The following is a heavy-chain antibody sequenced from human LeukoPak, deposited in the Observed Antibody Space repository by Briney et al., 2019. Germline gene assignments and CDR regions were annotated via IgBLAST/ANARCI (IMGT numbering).Heavy chain of an antibody. CDR1: GFIFSRYW. Sequence: GGSLRLSCAASGFIFSRYWMSWVRQAPGKGLEWVANIKEDGSEEYYVDSVKGRFTISRDNAKNSLYLQMNSLRAEDTAVYYCAKETHYYMDVWGKGTTVTVSS. V-gene: IGHV3-7*01. J-gene: IGHJ6*03. CDR3: AKETHYYMDV. CDR2: IKEDGSEE.